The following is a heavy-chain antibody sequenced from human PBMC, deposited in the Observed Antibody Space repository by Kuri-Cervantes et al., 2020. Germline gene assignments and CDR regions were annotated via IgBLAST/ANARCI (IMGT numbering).Heavy chain of an antibody. CDR3: ARQVGYSSGWYGTPVHFDY. V-gene: IGHV4-59*08. D-gene: IGHD6-19*01. J-gene: IGHJ4*02. Sequence: GSLRLSCTVSGGSISIYYRSCIRQPPGQGLEWIGHVYYSGSTNYNPSLKSRVTIAVDTSKTQFSLNLNSVSAADTAVYYCARQVGYSSGWYGTPVHFDYWGQGTLVTVSS. CDR1: GGSISIYY. CDR2: VYYSGST.